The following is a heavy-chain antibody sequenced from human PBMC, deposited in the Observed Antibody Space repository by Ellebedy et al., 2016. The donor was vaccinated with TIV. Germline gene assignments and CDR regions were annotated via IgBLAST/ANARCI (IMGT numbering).Heavy chain of an antibody. J-gene: IGHJ6*02. Sequence: GESLKISCKASGYTFTSYWIGWVRQMPGKGLECMGIIYPGDSDTIYSPSFQGQVTISADKSISTAYLQWSSLKASDTAMYYCARRRDMGFGELLGGMDVWGQGTTVTVSS. CDR2: IYPGDSDT. CDR1: GYTFTSYW. CDR3: ARRRDMGFGELLGGMDV. D-gene: IGHD3-10*01. V-gene: IGHV5-51*01.